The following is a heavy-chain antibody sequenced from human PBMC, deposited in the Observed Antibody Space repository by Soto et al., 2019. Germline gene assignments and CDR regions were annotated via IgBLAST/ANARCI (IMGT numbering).Heavy chain of an antibody. CDR1: GFTFSSYW. CDR3: ARDTLGPSNY. Sequence: GGSLRLSCVASGFTFSSYWMSWVRQAPGKGLEWLANMNQDGSERYYVDSVKGRFTISRDNAENSLYFEMNSLRPEDTALYFCARDTLGPSNYWGQGTLVTVSS. V-gene: IGHV3-7*01. J-gene: IGHJ4*02. CDR2: MNQDGSER.